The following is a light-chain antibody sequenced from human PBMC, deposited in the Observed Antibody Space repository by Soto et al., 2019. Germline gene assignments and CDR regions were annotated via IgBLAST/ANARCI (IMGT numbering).Light chain of an antibody. J-gene: IGLJ2*01. CDR1: TIDVGDYNY. Sequence: QSALTQPRSVSGSPGQSVTISCTGTTIDVGDYNYVSWYQQHPGKAPKFIIYEVSKRPSGVPDRFSGSKSGNTASLTISGLQAEDEADYYCCSYAGTYTVVFGGGTKVTVL. CDR2: EVS. V-gene: IGLV2-11*01. CDR3: CSYAGTYTVV.